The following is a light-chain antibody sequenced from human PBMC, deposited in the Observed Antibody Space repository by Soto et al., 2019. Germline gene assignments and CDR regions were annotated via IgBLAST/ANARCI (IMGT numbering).Light chain of an antibody. J-gene: IGKJ5*01. CDR2: DAS. Sequence: EIVLTQSPGTLSLSPGERATLSCSASQGVSSRYLAWYQQKPGQAPTLLIFDASSRASGTPERFSGSGSGTDFTLTISRLEPEDFAVYYCQEYDGAPPITFGLGTRLEI. V-gene: IGKV3-20*01. CDR3: QEYDGAPPIT. CDR1: QGVSSRY.